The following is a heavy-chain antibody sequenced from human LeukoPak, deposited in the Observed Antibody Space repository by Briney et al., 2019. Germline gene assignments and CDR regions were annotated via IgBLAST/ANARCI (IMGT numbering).Heavy chain of an antibody. D-gene: IGHD4-23*01. J-gene: IGHJ4*02. CDR3: ARDYGGSSPFDY. V-gene: IGHV3-66*01. Sequence: GGSLRLSCAASGFTVSSNYMSWVRQAPGKGLEWVSVIYSGGSTFYPDSVKGRFTISRDNAKNSLYLQMNSLRAEDTAVYYCARDYGGSSPFDYWGQGTLVTVSS. CDR1: GFTVSSNY. CDR2: IYSGGST.